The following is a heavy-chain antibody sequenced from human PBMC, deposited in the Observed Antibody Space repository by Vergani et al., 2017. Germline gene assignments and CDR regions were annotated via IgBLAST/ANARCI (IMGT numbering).Heavy chain of an antibody. CDR1: GYTFSNYY. D-gene: IGHD3-9*01. CDR2: INPSGGHT. J-gene: IGHJ4*02. CDR3: ARGDYGMLTGYRY. Sequence: QVQVVQSGAEVKKSGASVKVSCKTSGYTFSNYYMHWVRQAPGQGLEWMGIINPSGGHTNYAQKFQGRVTMTRDTSPSTVYMELSSLRSEDTAIYYCARGDYGMLTGYRYLGQGTLVTVSA. V-gene: IGHV1-46*03.